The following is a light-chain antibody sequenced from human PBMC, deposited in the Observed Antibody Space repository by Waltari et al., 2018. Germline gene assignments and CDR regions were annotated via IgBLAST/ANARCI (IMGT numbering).Light chain of an antibody. J-gene: IGLJ1*01. CDR2: NNN. CDR1: YSNIGNDN. V-gene: IGLV1-47*01. Sequence: QSMLTQPPSASGTPGQRVTISCSGSYSNIGNDNVYWYQQVPGTAPKLLIYNNNLRPPGVPDRFSGSKSGTSASLAISGLRSEDEADYYCVGWDASLSGYVSGRGTKVTVL. CDR3: VGWDASLSGYV.